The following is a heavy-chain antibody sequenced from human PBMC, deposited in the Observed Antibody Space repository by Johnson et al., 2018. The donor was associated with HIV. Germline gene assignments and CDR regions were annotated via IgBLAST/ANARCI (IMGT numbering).Heavy chain of an antibody. CDR1: GFTFSSYA. V-gene: IGHV3-30*04. CDR2: ISYDGSNK. D-gene: IGHD4/OR15-4a*01. J-gene: IGHJ3*02. Sequence: QVQLVESGGGVVQPGRSLRLSCAASGFTFSSYAMHWVRQAPGKGLEWVAVISYDGSNKYYADSVKGRFTISRDNSKNTLYLQMNSLRAEDTAVYYCAKDSGLWPDAFDIWGQGTMVTVSS. CDR3: AKDSGLWPDAFDI.